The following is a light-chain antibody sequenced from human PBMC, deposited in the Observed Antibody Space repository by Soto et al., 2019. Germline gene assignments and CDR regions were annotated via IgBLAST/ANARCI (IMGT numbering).Light chain of an antibody. Sequence: DIQMTQSPSSLSASVGDRVTITCRASQSISSYLNWYEQKPGKAPKLLIYSASSLKSGVPSRFSGSGSGTDFTLTISSLQPEDCATYYCQQRYSTPITFGHGTRLEIK. CDR2: SAS. V-gene: IGKV1-39*01. CDR1: QSISSY. J-gene: IGKJ5*01. CDR3: QQRYSTPIT.